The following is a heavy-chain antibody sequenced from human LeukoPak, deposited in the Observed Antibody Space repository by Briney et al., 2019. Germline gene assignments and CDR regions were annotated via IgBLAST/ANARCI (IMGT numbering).Heavy chain of an antibody. CDR2: INPSGGST. CDR1: GYTFTSYY. V-gene: IGHV1-46*01. J-gene: IGHJ6*02. D-gene: IGHD1-26*01. CDR3: ARRGLVGASQYYGMDV. Sequence: ASVKVSCKASGYTFTSYYMHWVRQAPGQGLEWMGIINPSGGSTSYAQKLQGRVTMTRDTSTSTVYMELSSLRSEDTAVYYCARRGLVGASQYYGMDVWGQGTTVTVSS.